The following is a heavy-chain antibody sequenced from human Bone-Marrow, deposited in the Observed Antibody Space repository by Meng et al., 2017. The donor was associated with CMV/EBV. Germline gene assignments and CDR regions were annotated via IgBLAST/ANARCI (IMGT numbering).Heavy chain of an antibody. CDR2: ISYDGTNK. J-gene: IGHJ4*02. CDR3: VRGNSSSLYSFDY. Sequence: GESLKISCAASGFTFHNYAMHWLRQAPGKGLEWVTVISYDGTNKYYVDSVQGRFTISRDNSKNTLYLEMNSLRAEDTALYYCVRGNSSSLYSFDYWGQGTLVTSPQ. CDR1: GFTFHNYA. D-gene: IGHD6-6*01. V-gene: IGHV3-30*04.